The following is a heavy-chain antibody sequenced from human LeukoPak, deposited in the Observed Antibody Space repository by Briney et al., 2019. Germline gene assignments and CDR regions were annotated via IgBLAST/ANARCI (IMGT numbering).Heavy chain of an antibody. CDR3: AREASRENWFDP. CDR2: IYYSGST. CDR1: GGSISSGDYY. Sequence: SQTLSLTCTVSGGSISSGDYYWSWIRQPPGKGLEWIGYIYYSGSTYYNPSLKSRVTISVDTSKNQFSLKLSSVTAADTAVYYCAREASRENWFDPWGQGTLVTVSS. V-gene: IGHV4-30-4*01. J-gene: IGHJ5*02.